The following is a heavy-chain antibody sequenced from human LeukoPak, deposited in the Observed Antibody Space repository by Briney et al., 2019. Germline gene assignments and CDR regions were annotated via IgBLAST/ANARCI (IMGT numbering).Heavy chain of an antibody. CDR1: GYTFTDYY. Sequence: ASVKVSCKASGYTFTDYYMHWVRQAPGQGFEWMGWINPNDGDTNYAQKFQGRVTMTRDTSISTAHMEVSGLRSDDTAVYYCARANFLYCSSTTCLFDYWGQGTLVTVSS. CDR3: ARANFLYCSSTTCLFDY. CDR2: INPNDGDT. J-gene: IGHJ4*02. D-gene: IGHD2-2*01. V-gene: IGHV1-2*02.